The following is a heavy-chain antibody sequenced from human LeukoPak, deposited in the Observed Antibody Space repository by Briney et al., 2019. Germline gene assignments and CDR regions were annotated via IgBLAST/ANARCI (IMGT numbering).Heavy chain of an antibody. CDR2: ISSSSSTI. D-gene: IGHD3-22*01. V-gene: IGHV3-48*04. J-gene: IGHJ4*02. Sequence: GGSLRLSCAASGFTFSSYSMNWVRQAPGKGLEWVSYISSSSSTIYYADSVKGRFTTSRDNAKNSLYLQMNSLRAEDTAVYYCARDYYDSSGYFDYWGQGTLVTVSS. CDR3: ARDYYDSSGYFDY. CDR1: GFTFSSYS.